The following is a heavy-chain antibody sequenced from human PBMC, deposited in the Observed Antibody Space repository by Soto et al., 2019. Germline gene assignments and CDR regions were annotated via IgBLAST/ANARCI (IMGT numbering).Heavy chain of an antibody. D-gene: IGHD6-13*01. CDR2: ISYDGSNK. V-gene: IGHV3-30-3*01. Sequence: LRLSCAASGFTFSSYAMHWVRQAPGKGLEWVAVISYDGSNKYYADSVKGRFTISRDNSKNTLYLQMNSLRAEDTAVYYCARDIIFPVQQLDALCGMDVWGQGTTVTVSS. CDR3: ARDIIFPVQQLDALCGMDV. J-gene: IGHJ6*02. CDR1: GFTFSSYA.